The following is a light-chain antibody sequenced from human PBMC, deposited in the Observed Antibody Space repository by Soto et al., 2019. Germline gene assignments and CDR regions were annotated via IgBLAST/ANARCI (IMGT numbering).Light chain of an antibody. V-gene: IGKV1-39*01. Sequence: DIQMTQSPSSLSASVGDRGTITCRASQSISRYLYWFQQKSGKAPKLLLHAASSLQSGVPSRLRGSGSGTDFTLTISSLQPDDFATYYCQQYHEYWFGQGTKVDIK. CDR3: QQYHEYW. J-gene: IGKJ1*01. CDR1: QSISRY. CDR2: AAS.